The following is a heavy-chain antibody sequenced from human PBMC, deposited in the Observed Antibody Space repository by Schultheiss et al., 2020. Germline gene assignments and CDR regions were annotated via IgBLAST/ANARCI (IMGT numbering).Heavy chain of an antibody. CDR3: ARVTVTHYFDY. D-gene: IGHD4-17*01. V-gene: IGHV4-4*07. Sequence: SQTLSLTCTVSGGSISSYYWSWIRQPAGKGLEWIGRIYTSGSTYYNPSLKSRVTISVDRSKNQFSLKLSSVTAADTAVYYCARVTVTHYFDYWGQGTLVTVSS. CDR1: GGSISSYY. CDR2: IYTSGST. J-gene: IGHJ4*02.